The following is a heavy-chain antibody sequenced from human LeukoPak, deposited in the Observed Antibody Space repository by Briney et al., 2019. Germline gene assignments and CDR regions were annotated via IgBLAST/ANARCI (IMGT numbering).Heavy chain of an antibody. Sequence: SETLSLTCAVYGGSFSGYYWSWIRQPPGKGLEWIGSIYYSGSTYYNPSLKSRVTISVDTSKNQFSLKLSSVTAADTAVYYCARDSSSWYFYRNYYYYYGMDVWGQGTTVTVSS. J-gene: IGHJ6*02. CDR2: IYYSGST. D-gene: IGHD6-13*01. CDR1: GGSFSGYY. V-gene: IGHV4-34*01. CDR3: ARDSSSWYFYRNYYYYYGMDV.